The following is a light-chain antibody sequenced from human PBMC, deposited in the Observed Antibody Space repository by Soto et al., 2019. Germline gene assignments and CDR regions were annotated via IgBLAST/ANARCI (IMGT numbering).Light chain of an antibody. CDR2: DVT. CDR3: GAWDSSLNVVV. J-gene: IGLJ2*01. V-gene: IGLV2-14*01. CDR1: SSDVGGYNS. Sequence: QSVLTQPASVSGSPGQSITISCTGNSSDVGGYNSVSWYRQDPGKAPKLMIYDVTNRRSGVSSRFSGSKSGKTASLSISGLQADDEADYYGGAWDSSLNVVVFGGGTNVTV.